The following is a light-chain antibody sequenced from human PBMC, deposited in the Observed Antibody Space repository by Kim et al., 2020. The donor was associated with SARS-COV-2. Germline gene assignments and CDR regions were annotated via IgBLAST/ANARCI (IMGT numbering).Light chain of an antibody. CDR2: DNN. CDR1: RSNIGNNY. CDR3: GTWDSSLSAAV. V-gene: IGLV1-51*01. Sequence: GQKVTISCSGRRSNIGNNYVSWYQPLPGAAPKLLIFDNNQRPSGIPDRFSGSKSGTSATLGITGLQTGDEADYYCGTWDSSLSAAVFGGGTQLTVL. J-gene: IGLJ7*01.